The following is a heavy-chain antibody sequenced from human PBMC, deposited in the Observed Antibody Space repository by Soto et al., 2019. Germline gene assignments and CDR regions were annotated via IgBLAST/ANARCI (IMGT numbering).Heavy chain of an antibody. D-gene: IGHD1-26*01. CDR3: VKKIAGTTTSGAYWSFDL. Sequence: EVQLLESGGGLVQPGGSLTLSCAASGFTFSEFAMNWVRQAPGKGLEWVSGISGGGDATFYADSVKGRFTISRVQSKNTVYLQMNSLRADDTAVYYCVKKIAGTTTSGAYWSFDLWGRGTLVTVSS. CDR1: GFTFSEFA. J-gene: IGHJ2*01. V-gene: IGHV3-23*01. CDR2: ISGGGDAT.